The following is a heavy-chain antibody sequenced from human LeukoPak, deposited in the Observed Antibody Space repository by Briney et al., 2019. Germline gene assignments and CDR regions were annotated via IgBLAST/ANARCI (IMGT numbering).Heavy chain of an antibody. D-gene: IGHD6-13*01. V-gene: IGHV3-23*01. CDR1: GFTFSSYA. CDR2: ISGSGGST. Sequence: GGSLRLSCAASGFTFSSYAMSWVRQAPGKGLEWVSAISGSGGSTYYADSVKGRFTISRDNSKNTLYLQMNSLRAEDTAVYYCAKDRRYGQQLGYFDYWGQGTLVTVSS. J-gene: IGHJ4*02. CDR3: AKDRRYGQQLGYFDY.